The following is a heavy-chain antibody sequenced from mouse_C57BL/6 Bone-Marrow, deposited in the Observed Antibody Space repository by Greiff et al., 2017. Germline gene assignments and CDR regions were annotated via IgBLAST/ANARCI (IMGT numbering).Heavy chain of an antibody. J-gene: IGHJ1*03. Sequence: EVQRVESGGDLVKPGGSLKLSCAASGFTFSSYGMSWVRQTPDKRLEWVATISSGGSYTYYPDSVKGRFTISRDNAKNTLYLQMSSLKSEDTAMYYCARRHYDYHWYFDVWGTGTTVTVSS. V-gene: IGHV5-6*01. CDR3: ARRHYDYHWYFDV. CDR1: GFTFSSYG. D-gene: IGHD2-4*01. CDR2: ISSGGSYT.